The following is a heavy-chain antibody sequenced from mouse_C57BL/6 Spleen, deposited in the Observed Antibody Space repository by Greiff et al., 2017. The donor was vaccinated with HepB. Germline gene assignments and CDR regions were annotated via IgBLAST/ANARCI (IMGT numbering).Heavy chain of an antibody. CDR2: INYDGSST. CDR3: ARETKDWYFDV. CDR1: GFTFSDYY. Sequence: EVMLVESEGGLVQPGSSMKLSCTASGFTFSDYYMAWVRQVPEKGLEWVANINYDGSSTYYLDSLKSRFIISRDNAKNILYLQMSSLKSEDTATYYCARETKDWYFDVWGTGTTVTVSS. J-gene: IGHJ1*03. V-gene: IGHV5-16*01.